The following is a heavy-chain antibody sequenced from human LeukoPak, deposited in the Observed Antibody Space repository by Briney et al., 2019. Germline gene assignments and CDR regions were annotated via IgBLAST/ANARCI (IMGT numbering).Heavy chain of an antibody. D-gene: IGHD2-15*01. V-gene: IGHV3-23*01. CDR3: AKVGLYCSGGSCYSRKSYYFDY. J-gene: IGHJ4*02. Sequence: GGSLRLSCAASGFTFSSYAMSWVRQAPGKGLEWVSAISGSGGSTYYADSVKGPFTISRDNSKNTLYLQMNSLRAEDTAVYYCAKVGLYCSGGSCYSRKSYYFDYWGQGTLVTVSS. CDR1: GFTFSSYA. CDR2: ISGSGGST.